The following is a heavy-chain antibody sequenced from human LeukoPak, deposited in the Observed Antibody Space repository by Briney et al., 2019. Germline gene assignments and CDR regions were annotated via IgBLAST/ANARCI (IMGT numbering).Heavy chain of an antibody. CDR2: IYYSGKT. CDR3: ARLPLSMSGYPPDY. Sequence: SETLSLTCTVSGGXISSHSCGWIRQSPGKGLEWIGSIYYSGKTYYNPSVKSRVTMSADTSKNQFSLNLSSVTAADTAVYYCARLPLSMSGYPPDYWGQGTLVIVSS. J-gene: IGHJ4*02. CDR1: GGXISSHS. D-gene: IGHD3-3*01. V-gene: IGHV4-39*01.